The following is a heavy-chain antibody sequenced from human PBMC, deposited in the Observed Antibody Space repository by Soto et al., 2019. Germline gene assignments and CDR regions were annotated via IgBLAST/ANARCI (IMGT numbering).Heavy chain of an antibody. Sequence: GASVKVSCKASGYTFTSYDINWVRQATGRGLEWMGWMNPNSGNTGYAQKFQGRVTMTRNTSISTAYMELSSLRSEDTAVYYCARTPVLEWLFHAFDIWGQGTMVTVSS. CDR3: ARTPVLEWLFHAFDI. V-gene: IGHV1-8*01. CDR2: MNPNSGNT. J-gene: IGHJ3*02. D-gene: IGHD3-3*01. CDR1: GYTFTSYD.